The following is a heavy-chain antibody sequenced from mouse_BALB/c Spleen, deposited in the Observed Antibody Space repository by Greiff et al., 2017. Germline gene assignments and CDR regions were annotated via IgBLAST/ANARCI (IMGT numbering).Heavy chain of an antibody. CDR3: ARRLGTTFDD. D-gene: IGHD4-1*01. Sequence: VQLQQSGAELVKPGASVKLSCTASGFNIKDTYMHWVKQRPEQGLEWIGRIDPANGNTKYDPKFQGKATITADTSSNTAYLQLSSLTSEDTAVYYCARRLGTTFDDWGQGTTLTVSS. CDR2: IDPANGNT. CDR1: GFNIKDTY. J-gene: IGHJ2*01. V-gene: IGHV14-3*02.